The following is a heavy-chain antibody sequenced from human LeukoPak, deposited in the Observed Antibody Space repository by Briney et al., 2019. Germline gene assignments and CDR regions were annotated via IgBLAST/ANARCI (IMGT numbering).Heavy chain of an antibody. CDR1: GYTLTELS. Sequence: ASVKVSCKVYGYTLTELSMHWVRQAPGKGLEWMGGFDPEDGETIYAQKFQGRVTMTEDTSTDTAYMELSSLRSEDTAVYYCATGGYDISGYYSPFDYWGQGTLVTVSS. CDR2: FDPEDGET. CDR3: ATGGYDISGYYSPFDY. D-gene: IGHD3-22*01. V-gene: IGHV1-24*01. J-gene: IGHJ4*02.